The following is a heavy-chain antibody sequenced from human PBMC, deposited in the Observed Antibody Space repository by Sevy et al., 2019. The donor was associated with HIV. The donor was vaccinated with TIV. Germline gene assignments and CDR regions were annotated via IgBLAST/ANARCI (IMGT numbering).Heavy chain of an antibody. CDR2: VYYSGST. Sequence: SETLSLTCTVAGASISNSNYDWGWIRQPPGKGLEWIANVYYSGSTYYNPSLESRVTISVDTSKNQISLKLRSVTASDTAVYCCARHTFGWYYFDSWGQGTLVTVS. V-gene: IGHV4-39*01. J-gene: IGHJ4*02. CDR3: ARHTFGWYYFDS. CDR1: GASISNSNYD. D-gene: IGHD3-16*01.